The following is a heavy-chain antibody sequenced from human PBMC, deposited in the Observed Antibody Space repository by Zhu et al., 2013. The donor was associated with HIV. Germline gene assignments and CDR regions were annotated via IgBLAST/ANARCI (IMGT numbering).Heavy chain of an antibody. CDR1: GYTFTDYY. D-gene: IGHD3-22*01. J-gene: IGHJ1*01. CDR3: ARDWTYYDTSGLFQY. CDR2: INPNTGAT. V-gene: IGHV1-2*02. Sequence: QVQLVQSGAEVKKLGASVKVSCKAGGYTFTDYYMHWVRQAPGQGLEWMGWINPNTGATNYAQNFQGRVTMTRDTSITTAYMELSRLRSDDTAVYYCARDWTYYDTSGLFQYWGQGTLVAVSS.